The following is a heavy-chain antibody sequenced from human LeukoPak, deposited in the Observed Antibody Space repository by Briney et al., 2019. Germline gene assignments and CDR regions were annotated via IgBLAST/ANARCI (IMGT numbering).Heavy chain of an antibody. Sequence: SVKVSCKASGGTFSSYAISWVRQAPGQRLEWMGGIIPIFGTANYAQKFQGRVTFTADEYTSTAYIELSSVRSEVTAVYYCARLTWALSGYYTGIDDDYWGQGTLVTVSS. CDR3: ARLTWALSGYYTGIDDDY. J-gene: IGHJ4*02. CDR1: GGTFSSYA. V-gene: IGHV1-69*13. CDR2: IIPIFGTA. D-gene: IGHD3-3*01.